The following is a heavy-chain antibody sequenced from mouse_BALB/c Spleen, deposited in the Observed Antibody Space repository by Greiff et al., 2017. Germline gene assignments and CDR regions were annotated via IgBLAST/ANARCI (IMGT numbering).Heavy chain of an antibody. J-gene: IGHJ2*01. D-gene: IGHD2-10*02. V-gene: IGHV5-6*01. CDR3: ASPSYGNFDY. CDR1: GFTFSSYG. CDR2: ISSGGSYT. Sequence: EVNLVESGGDLVKPGGSLKLSCAASGFTFSSYGMSWVRQTPNKRLEWVATISSGGSYTYYPDSVKGRFTISRDNAKNTLYLQMSSLKSEDTAMYYCASPSYGNFDYWGQGTTLTVSS.